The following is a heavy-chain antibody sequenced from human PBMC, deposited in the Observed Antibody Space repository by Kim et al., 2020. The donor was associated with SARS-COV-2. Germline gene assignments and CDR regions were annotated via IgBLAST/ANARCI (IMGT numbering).Heavy chain of an antibody. CDR3: ARRSSRWYFDRFTWFDP. CDR2: IYYSGST. Sequence: SETLSLTCTVSGGSISSSSYYWGWIRQPPGKGLEWIGSIYYSGSTSYNPSLKSRVTISADTSKNQFSLQLSSVTAADTAVYYWARRSSRWYFDRFTWFDPWGQGTLVTVSS. D-gene: IGHD6-13*01. J-gene: IGHJ5*02. CDR1: GGSISSSSYY. V-gene: IGHV4-39*01.